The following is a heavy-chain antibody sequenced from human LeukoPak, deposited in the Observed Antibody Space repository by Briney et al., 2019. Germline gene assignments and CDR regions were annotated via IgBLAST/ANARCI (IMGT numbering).Heavy chain of an antibody. D-gene: IGHD3-10*01. CDR2: INHSGST. Sequence: PSETLSLTCAVYGGSFSGYYWSWIRQPPGKGLEWIGEINHSGSTNYNPSLKSRVTISVDTSKNQFSLKLSSVTAADTAVYYCARHARKVWFGDRGIDYWGQGTLATVSS. CDR1: GGSFSGYY. J-gene: IGHJ4*02. CDR3: ARHARKVWFGDRGIDY. V-gene: IGHV4-34*01.